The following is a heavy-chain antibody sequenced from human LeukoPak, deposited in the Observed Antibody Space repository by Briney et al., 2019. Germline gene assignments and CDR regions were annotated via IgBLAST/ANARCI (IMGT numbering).Heavy chain of an antibody. CDR1: GYTFTSNY. CDR2: IHASGGST. Sequence: ASVKVSCKASGYTFTSNYIHWVRQAPGQGLEWMGVIHASGGSTSYAQKFQGRVTMTKDTSTSTAYMELSSLRAEDTATYYCARMGMDAAMITNFFDSWGQGTLVTVSS. D-gene: IGHD5-18*01. V-gene: IGHV1-46*01. J-gene: IGHJ4*02. CDR3: ARMGMDAAMITNFFDS.